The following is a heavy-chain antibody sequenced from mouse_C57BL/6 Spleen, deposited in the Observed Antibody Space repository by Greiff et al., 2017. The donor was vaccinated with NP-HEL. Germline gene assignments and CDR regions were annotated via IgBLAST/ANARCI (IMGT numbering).Heavy chain of an antibody. CDR2: LDPSDSYT. CDR1: GYTFTSYW. CDR3: ARSGDYDWYFDG. V-gene: IGHV1-69*01. D-gene: IGHD2-4*01. J-gene: IGHJ1*03. Sequence: QVQLQQPGAELVMPGASVKLSCKASGYTFTSYWMHWVKQRPGQGLEWIGELDPSDSYTNYNQKFKGKSTLTVDKSSSTAYMQLSSLTSEDSADYYCARSGDYDWYFDGWGTGTTVTVAS.